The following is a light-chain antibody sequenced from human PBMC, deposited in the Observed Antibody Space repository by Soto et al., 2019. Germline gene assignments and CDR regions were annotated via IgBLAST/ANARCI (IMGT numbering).Light chain of an antibody. Sequence: QSLFAQPASVPVSPEHSITISCTGTSSHVGGYNYGSWYQQHPGKAPQVMIYDVSNRPSGVSYRFSASKSGNTASLTISWRQADDEAHYFCSSYTSRATYVLGTGTRSPS. CDR1: SSHVGGYNY. J-gene: IGLJ1*01. CDR2: DVS. V-gene: IGLV2-14*01. CDR3: SSYTSRATYV.